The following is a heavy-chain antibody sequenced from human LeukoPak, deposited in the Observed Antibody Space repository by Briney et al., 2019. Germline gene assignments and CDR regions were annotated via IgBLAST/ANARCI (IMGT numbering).Heavy chain of an antibody. V-gene: IGHV3-15*01. CDR3: TTYNWNDGRANY. CDR2: IKSKTDGGTT. D-gene: IGHD1-1*01. CDR1: GFTFSNAW. Sequence: GGSLRLSCAASGFTFSNAWMSWVRQAPGKGLEWVGRIKSKTDGGTTDYAAPVKGRFTISRDDSKNTLYLQMNSLKTEDTAVYYCTTYNWNDGRANYWGQGTLVTVSS. J-gene: IGHJ4*02.